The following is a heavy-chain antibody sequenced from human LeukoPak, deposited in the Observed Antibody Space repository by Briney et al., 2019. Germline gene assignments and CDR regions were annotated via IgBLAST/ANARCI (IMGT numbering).Heavy chain of an antibody. V-gene: IGHV3-23*01. CDR1: GFTFSSYA. D-gene: IGHD3-10*01. Sequence: GGSLGLSCAASGFTFSSYAMSWVRQAPGKGLEWVSTISGSGDNTYYADSVKGRFTISRDNSKNTLYLQMNSLRAEDTAVYYCAKVTYGSGTYGAFDYWGQGTLVTVSS. CDR3: AKVTYGSGTYGAFDY. CDR2: ISGSGDNT. J-gene: IGHJ4*02.